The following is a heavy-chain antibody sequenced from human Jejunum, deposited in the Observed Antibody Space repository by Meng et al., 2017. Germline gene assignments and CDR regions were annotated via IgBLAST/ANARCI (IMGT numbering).Heavy chain of an antibody. CDR1: GFTFSSYT. CDR2: IGGGDGST. V-gene: IGHV3-23*01. J-gene: IGHJ4*02. CDR3: AEVAYGDYVPLHADY. D-gene: IGHD4-17*01. Sequence: GESLKISCAASGFTFSSYTMSWVRQAPGRGLEWVSSIGGGDGSTDYAESVRGRFTISRDNSKNTLYLQMNSLRAEDTAIYYCAEVAYGDYVPLHADYWGQGTLVTVSS.